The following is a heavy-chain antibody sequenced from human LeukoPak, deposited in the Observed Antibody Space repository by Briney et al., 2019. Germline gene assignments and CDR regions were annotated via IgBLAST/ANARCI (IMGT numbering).Heavy chain of an antibody. CDR2: IYTSGST. V-gene: IGHV4-4*07. Sequence: PSETLSLTCTVSGGSISSHYWSWIRQPAGKGLEWIGRIYTSGSTNYNPSLKSRVTMSVDTSKNQFSLKLSSVTAADTAVYYCAREGSGHYDFWSGYPPYYGMDVWGQGTTVTVSS. J-gene: IGHJ6*02. CDR1: GGSISSHY. D-gene: IGHD3-3*01. CDR3: AREGSGHYDFWSGYPPYYGMDV.